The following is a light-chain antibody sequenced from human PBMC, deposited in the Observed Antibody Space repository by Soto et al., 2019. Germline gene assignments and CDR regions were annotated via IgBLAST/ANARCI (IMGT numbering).Light chain of an antibody. V-gene: IGKV4-1*01. CDR3: QQYYSTPYT. CDR2: WAS. CDR1: QSVLYSSSSNNKNY. Sequence: DIVMTQSPDSLAVSLGERATINCKSSQSVLYSSSSNNKNYSAWYQQKPGQPPKLLIYWASTRESGVPDRFSGSGSATDFTLTISSLQAEDVAVYYCQQYYSTPYTFGQGTKLEIK. J-gene: IGKJ2*01.